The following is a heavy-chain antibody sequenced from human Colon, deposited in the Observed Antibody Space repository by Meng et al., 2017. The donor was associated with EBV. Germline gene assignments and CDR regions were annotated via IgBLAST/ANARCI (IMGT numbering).Heavy chain of an antibody. CDR2: IDDSGST. V-gene: IGHV4-4*02. Sequence: VRREESGAVLVKPWGTLSLPCGVSGVSISSNFRWTWVRQPPGKGLEWIGDIDDSGSTNYNPSLNSRISISLDKSKNHFSLKVNSVTAADTAVYYCARGKQDAWELLAYWGQGALVTVSS. J-gene: IGHJ4*02. CDR3: ARGKQDAWELLAY. D-gene: IGHD1-26*01. CDR1: GVSISSNFR.